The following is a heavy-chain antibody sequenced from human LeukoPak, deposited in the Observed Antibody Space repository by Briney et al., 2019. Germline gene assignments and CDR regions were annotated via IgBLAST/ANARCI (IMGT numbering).Heavy chain of an antibody. CDR1: GYTFTSYY. J-gene: IGHJ4*02. CDR2: INPSGGST. D-gene: IGHD2-2*01. V-gene: IGHV1-46*01. Sequence: ASVKVSCKASGYTFTSYYMHWVRQAPGQGLEWMGIINPSGGSTSYAQKFRGRVTMTRDTSTSTVYMELSSLRSEDTAVYYCARDFDCSSTSCYDQGDYWGQGTLVTVSS. CDR3: ARDFDCSSTSCYDQGDY.